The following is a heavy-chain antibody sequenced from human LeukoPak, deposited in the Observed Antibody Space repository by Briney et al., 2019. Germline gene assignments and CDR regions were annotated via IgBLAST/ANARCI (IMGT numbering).Heavy chain of an antibody. CDR1: GYTFTSYY. CDR2: MNPNSGNT. D-gene: IGHD3-22*01. Sequence: ASVKVSCKASGYTFTSYYLHWVRQATGQGLEWMGWMNPNSGNTGYAQKFQGRVTMTRNTSISTAYMELSSLRSEDTAVYYCALFMIVVVKGSHWFDPWGQGTLVTVSS. J-gene: IGHJ5*02. CDR3: ALFMIVVVKGSHWFDP. V-gene: IGHV1-8*02.